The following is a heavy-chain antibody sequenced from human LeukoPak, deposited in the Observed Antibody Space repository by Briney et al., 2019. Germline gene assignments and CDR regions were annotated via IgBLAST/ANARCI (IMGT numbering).Heavy chain of an antibody. CDR2: IWYDGSNK. J-gene: IGHJ4*02. CDR3: ARDMGDGDYVPDY. Sequence: PGRSLRLSCAASGFTFSSYGMHWVRQAPGKGLEWVAVIWYDGSNKYYADSGKGRFTISRDNSRNTLYLQMNSLRAEDTAVYYCARDMGDGDYVPDYWGQGTLVTVSS. CDR1: GFTFSSYG. V-gene: IGHV3-33*01. D-gene: IGHD4-17*01.